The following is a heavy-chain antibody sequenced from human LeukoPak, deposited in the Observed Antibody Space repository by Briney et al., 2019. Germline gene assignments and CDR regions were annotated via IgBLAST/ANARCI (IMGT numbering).Heavy chain of an antibody. D-gene: IGHD3-22*01. CDR1: GFTLRDYH. J-gene: IGHJ3*01. CDR3: ARDGAEGDDSAFDV. CDR2: TRSKVRKYAT. V-gene: IGHV3-72*01. Sequence: GGSLRLSCVGSGFTLRDYHMDWVRQAPGMGLEWVGRTRSKVRKYATEYAASVKGRFIISRDESENSVFLHLSSLSVEDTALYYCARDGAEGDDSAFDVWGQGTMVTVSS.